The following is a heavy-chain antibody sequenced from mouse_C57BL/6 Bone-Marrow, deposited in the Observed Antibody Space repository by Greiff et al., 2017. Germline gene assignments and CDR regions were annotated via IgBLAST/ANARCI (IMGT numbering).Heavy chain of an antibody. D-gene: IGHD2-2*01. CDR1: GYTFTSYT. CDR2: INPSSGYT. Sequence: VQLVESGAELARPGASVKMSCKASGYTFTSYTMHWVKQRPGQGLEWIGYINPSSGYTKYNQKFKDKATLTAGKSSSTAYMQLSSLTAEDSAVYYCARGYEFFDVWGTGTTVTVSS. V-gene: IGHV1-4*01. CDR3: ARGYEFFDV. J-gene: IGHJ1*03.